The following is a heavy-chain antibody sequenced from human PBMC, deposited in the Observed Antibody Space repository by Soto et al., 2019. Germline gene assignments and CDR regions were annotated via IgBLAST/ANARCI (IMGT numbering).Heavy chain of an antibody. V-gene: IGHV1-18*01. J-gene: IGHJ6*03. D-gene: IGHD3-3*01. CDR3: ARDRRPITIFGVVISRSYMDV. CDR2: ISAYNGNT. CDR1: GYTFTIYG. Sequence: ASVKVSCKASGYTFTIYGISWVRQAPGQGLEWMGWISAYNGNTNYAQKLQGRVTMTTDTSTSTAYMELRSLRSDDTAVYYCARDRRPITIFGVVISRSYMDVWGKGTTVTVSS.